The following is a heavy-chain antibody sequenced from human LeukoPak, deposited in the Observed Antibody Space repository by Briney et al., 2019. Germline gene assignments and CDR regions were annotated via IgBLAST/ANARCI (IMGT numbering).Heavy chain of an antibody. D-gene: IGHD5-18*01. CDR1: GFTFSDYY. J-gene: IGHJ3*02. V-gene: IGHV3-11*04. Sequence: PGGSLRLSCAASGFTFSDYYMSWIRQAPGKGPEWVSYISSSGSTIYYADSVKGRFTISRDNAKNSLYLQMNSLRAEDTAVYYCAGRYSYGSHGFDIWGQGTMVTVSS. CDR3: AGRYSYGSHGFDI. CDR2: ISSSGSTI.